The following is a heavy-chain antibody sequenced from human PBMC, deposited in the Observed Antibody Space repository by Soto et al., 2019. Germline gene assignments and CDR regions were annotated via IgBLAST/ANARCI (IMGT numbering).Heavy chain of an antibody. CDR1: GYTFTSYA. J-gene: IGHJ5*02. CDR2: INAGNGNT. D-gene: IGHD1-7*01. Sequence: ASVKVSCKASGYTFTSYAMHWVRQAPGQRLEWMGWINAGNGNTKYSQKFQGRVTITRDTSASTAYMELSSLRSEDTAVYCCARERYNWNFRFRWFDPWGQGTLVTVSS. V-gene: IGHV1-3*01. CDR3: ARERYNWNFRFRWFDP.